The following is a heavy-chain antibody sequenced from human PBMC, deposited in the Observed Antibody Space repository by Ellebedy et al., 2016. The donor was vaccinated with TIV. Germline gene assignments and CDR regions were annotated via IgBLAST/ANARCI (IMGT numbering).Heavy chain of an antibody. V-gene: IGHV4-59*01. CDR3: ARCLRDGYNLYS. CDR2: ISYSGST. Sequence: MPSETLSLTCTVSGDSISTYYWIWVRQPPGKGLEWVGYISYSGSTDYNPSLKSRVTMSVDTSKNQFSLKVSSVTTADTAVYYGARCLRDGYNLYSWGQGSLVTVSS. CDR1: GDSISTYY. J-gene: IGHJ4*02. D-gene: IGHD5-24*01.